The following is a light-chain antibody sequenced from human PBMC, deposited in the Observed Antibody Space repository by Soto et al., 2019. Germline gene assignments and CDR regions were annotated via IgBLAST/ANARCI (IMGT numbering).Light chain of an antibody. CDR1: QTIDKY. CDR2: DAS. J-gene: IGKJ1*01. CDR3: QQYHSYWT. Sequence: DIQMTQSPSSLSASVGDRVTITFRASQTIDKYLNWYQEKPGKAPKLLIYDASSLESGVPQRFSGSGSGTEFTLTISSLQTDDFSTYYCQQYHSYWTFGQGTKVDIK. V-gene: IGKV1-5*01.